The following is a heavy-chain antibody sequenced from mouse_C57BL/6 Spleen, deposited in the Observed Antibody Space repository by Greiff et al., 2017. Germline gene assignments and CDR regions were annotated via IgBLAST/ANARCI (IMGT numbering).Heavy chain of an antibody. V-gene: IGHV1-15*01. D-gene: IGHD2-1*01. CDR1: GYTFTDYE. CDR2: IDPETGGT. Sequence: VQLQQSGAELVRPGASVTLSCKASGYTFTDYEMHWVKQTPVHGLEWIGAIDPETGGTAYNQKFKGKAILTADKSSSTAYMELRSLTSEDSAVYYCTRGYYGNCADYWGQGTTLTVSS. J-gene: IGHJ2*01. CDR3: TRGYYGNCADY.